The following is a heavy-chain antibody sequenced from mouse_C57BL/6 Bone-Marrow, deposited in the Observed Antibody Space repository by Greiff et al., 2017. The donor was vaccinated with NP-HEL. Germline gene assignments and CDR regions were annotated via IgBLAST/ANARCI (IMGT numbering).Heavy chain of an antibody. V-gene: IGHV1-19*01. J-gene: IGHJ2*01. Sequence: VQLQQSGPVLVKPGASVKMSCKASGYTFTDYYMNWVKQSHGKSLEWIGVINPYNGGTSYNQKFKGKATLTVDKSSSTAYMELNSLTSEDSAVYYCARFDYDEGGSDYWAKAPLSQSPQ. CDR1: GYTFTDYY. CDR2: INPYNGGT. D-gene: IGHD2-4*01. CDR3: ARFDYDEGGSDY.